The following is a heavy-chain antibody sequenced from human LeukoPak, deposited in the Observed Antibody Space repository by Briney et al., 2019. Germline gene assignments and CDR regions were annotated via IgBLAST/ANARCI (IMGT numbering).Heavy chain of an antibody. J-gene: IGHJ5*02. D-gene: IGHD3-3*01. Sequence: YPSETLSLTCTVSGGSISSYYWSWIRQPPGKGLEWIGYIYYSGSTNYNPSLKSRVTISVDTSKNQFSLKLSSVTAADTAVYYCAREVGGKYSPNWFDPWGQGTLVTVSS. CDR2: IYYSGST. CDR3: AREVGGKYSPNWFDP. V-gene: IGHV4-59*01. CDR1: GGSISSYY.